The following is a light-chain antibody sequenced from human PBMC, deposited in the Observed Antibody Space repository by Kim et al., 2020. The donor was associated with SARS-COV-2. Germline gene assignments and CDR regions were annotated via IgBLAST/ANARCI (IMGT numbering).Light chain of an antibody. J-gene: IGKJ4*02. CDR1: QGISSY. V-gene: IGKV1-9*01. CDR2: AAS. CDR3: QQLNSYTPA. Sequence: DIQLTQSPSFLSASVGDRVTITCRASQGISSYLAWYQQKPGKAPKLLIYAASTLQSGVPSRFSGSGSVTEFTLTISSPQPEDFATYYCQQLNSYTPAFGGGTKVDIK.